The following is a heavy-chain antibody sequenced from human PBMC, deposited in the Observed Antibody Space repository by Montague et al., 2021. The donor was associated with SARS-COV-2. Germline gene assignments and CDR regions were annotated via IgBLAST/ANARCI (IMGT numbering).Heavy chain of an antibody. CDR3: ARAPYYGPGKPYQFDY. V-gene: IGHV4-38-2*02. CDR2: SYHSGTT. D-gene: IGHD3-10*01. J-gene: IGHJ4*02. CDR1: GYSINSNYY. Sequence: ETLSLTCTVSGYSINSNYYWGWIRQPPGKGLEWIGCSYHSGTTHYHPSLKSRVTISLDTSNNHFSLKVASVTAADTAVYYCARAPYYGPGKPYQFDYWGRGTLVTVSS.